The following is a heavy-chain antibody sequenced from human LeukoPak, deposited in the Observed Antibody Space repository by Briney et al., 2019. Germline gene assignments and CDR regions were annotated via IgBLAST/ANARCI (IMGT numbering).Heavy chain of an antibody. D-gene: IGHD2-2*01. CDR3: ARRRSSTSPDY. J-gene: IGHJ4*02. CDR2: IYYSGST. CDR1: GGSLSSSSYY. V-gene: IGHV4-39*01. Sequence: SETLSLTCTVCGGSLSSSSYYWGWVRQPPGRGLEWIGSIYYSGSTYYHPSLKSRVTISVDTSKNQFSLKLSSVTAADTAVYYCARRRSSTSPDYWGQGTLVTVSS.